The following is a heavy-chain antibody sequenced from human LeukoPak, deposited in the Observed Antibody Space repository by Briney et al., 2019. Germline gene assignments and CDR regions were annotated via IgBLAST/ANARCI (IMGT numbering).Heavy chain of an antibody. D-gene: IGHD3-22*01. CDR3: AKDNYDV. Sequence: GSLRLSCAASGFTFSTYGMSWVRQAPGKGLEWVAIIGGSGETTIYGDSVKGRLTISRDNSKNTVYLQMNSLRAEDTAVYYCAKDNYDVWGQGTLVTVSS. J-gene: IGHJ4*02. V-gene: IGHV3-23*01. CDR2: IGGSGETT. CDR1: GFTFSTYG.